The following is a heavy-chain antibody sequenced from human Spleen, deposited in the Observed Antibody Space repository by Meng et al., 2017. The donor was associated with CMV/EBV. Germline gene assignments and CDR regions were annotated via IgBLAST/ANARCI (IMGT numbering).Heavy chain of an antibody. J-gene: IGHJ4*01. V-gene: IGHV1-69*04. Sequence: SVKVSCKASGGTFSNYAISWVRQAPGQGLEWMGRIIPLLGVANNAQKFQDRVTITADRFTSTAYMELRSLRYEDTAVYYCARGDVVVTAPLDYWGQGTVVTVSS. CDR2: IIPLLGVA. CDR3: ARGDVVVTAPLDY. CDR1: GGTFSNYA. D-gene: IGHD2-21*02.